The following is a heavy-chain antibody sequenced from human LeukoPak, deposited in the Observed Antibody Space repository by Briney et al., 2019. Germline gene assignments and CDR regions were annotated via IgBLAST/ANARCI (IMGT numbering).Heavy chain of an antibody. CDR2: INAGNGNT. J-gene: IGHJ5*02. CDR1: GYTFTSYA. V-gene: IGHV1-3*01. CDR3: ALGSGSYDWWFDP. Sequence: SVKVSCKASGYTFTSYAMHWVRQAPGQRLEWMGWINAGNGNTKYSQKFQGRVTITRDTSASTAYMELSSLRSEDTAVYYCALGSGSYDWWFDPWGQGTLVTVSS. D-gene: IGHD3-10*01.